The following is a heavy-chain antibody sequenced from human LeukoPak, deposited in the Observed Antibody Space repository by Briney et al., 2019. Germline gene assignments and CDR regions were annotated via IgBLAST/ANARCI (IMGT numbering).Heavy chain of an antibody. CDR2: ISDSGGST. V-gene: IGHV3-64D*09. CDR3: VRGYSFGPYGMDV. CDR1: GFTFSSYG. J-gene: IGHJ6*02. D-gene: IGHD2-15*01. Sequence: GRSLKLSCAASGFTFSSYGMHWVRQAPGKGLEYVSAISDSGGSTYYADSVKGRFTISRDNSKNTLYLQMSSLRAEDTAVYFCVRGYSFGPYGMDVWGQGTTVTVSS.